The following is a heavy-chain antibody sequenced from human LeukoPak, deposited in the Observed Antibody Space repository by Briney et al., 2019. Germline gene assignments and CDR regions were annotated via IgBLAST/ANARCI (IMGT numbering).Heavy chain of an antibody. V-gene: IGHV1-18*01. J-gene: IGHJ6*02. CDR3: ARDRYYDILTGYFPPDHYYYGMDV. CDR2: ISAYNGNT. CDR1: GYTFTSYG. D-gene: IGHD3-9*01. Sequence: ASVKVSYKASGYTFTSYGISWVRQAPGQGLEWMGWISAYNGNTNYAQKLQGRVTMTTDTSTSTAYMELRSLRSDDTAVYYCARDRYYDILTGYFPPDHYYYGMDVWGQGTTVTVSS.